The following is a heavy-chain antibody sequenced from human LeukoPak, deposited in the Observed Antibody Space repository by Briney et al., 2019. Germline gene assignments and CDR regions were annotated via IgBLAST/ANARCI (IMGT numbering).Heavy chain of an antibody. CDR1: GFTFDDCA. CDR2: ISWNSGSI. D-gene: IGHD3-10*01. CDR3: ARVTSGSSYRPFDY. V-gene: IGHV3-9*01. J-gene: IGHJ4*02. Sequence: GGSLRLSCAASGFTFDDCAMHWVRQAPGKGLEWVSGISWNSGSIAYADSVKGRFTISRDNSKNTLYLQMNSLRAEDTAVYYCARVTSGSSYRPFDYWGQGTLVTVSS.